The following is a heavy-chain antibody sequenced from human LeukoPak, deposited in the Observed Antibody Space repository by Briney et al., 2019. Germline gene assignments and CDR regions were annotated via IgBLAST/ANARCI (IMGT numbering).Heavy chain of an antibody. CDR3: ARDEGSSYYDILTGSRGTNWFDP. D-gene: IGHD3-9*01. V-gene: IGHV4-4*07. Sequence: SETLSLTCTVSGGSISSYYWSWIRQPAGKGLEWIGRIYTSGSTNYNPSLKSRVTMSVDTSKNQFSLKLSSVTAADTAVYHCARDEGSSYYDILTGSRGTNWFDPWGQGTLVTVSS. CDR1: GGSISSYY. J-gene: IGHJ5*02. CDR2: IYTSGST.